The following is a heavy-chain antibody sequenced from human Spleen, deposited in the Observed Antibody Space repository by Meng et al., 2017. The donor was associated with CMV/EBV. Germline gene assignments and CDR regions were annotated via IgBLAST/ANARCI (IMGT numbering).Heavy chain of an antibody. Sequence: QLQLWRSGPGLVKPSETLSITCAFSGGSIISSSSDWGWIRQPPGKGLEWIGSIYYSGSTYYNPSLKSRVTISVDTSKNQFSLKLSSVTAADTAVYYCARVSTTRAYDYWGQGTLVTVSS. V-gene: IGHV4-39*07. CDR3: ARVSTTRAYDY. D-gene: IGHD2-15*01. CDR1: GGSIISSSSD. CDR2: IYYSGST. J-gene: IGHJ4*02.